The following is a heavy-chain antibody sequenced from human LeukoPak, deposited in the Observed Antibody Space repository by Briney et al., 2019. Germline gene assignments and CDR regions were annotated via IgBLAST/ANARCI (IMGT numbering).Heavy chain of an antibody. D-gene: IGHD5-12*01. CDR2: ISRSGDNT. Sequence: PGGSLRLSCVASGFTFTSYAMSWVRQAPGKGLEWVSAISRSGDNTYYADSVKGRFTISRDNSKSTLYLQVNRLRAEDTAVYYCAKQGYTTGWLYFDYWGQGTLVTVSS. J-gene: IGHJ4*02. V-gene: IGHV3-23*01. CDR1: GFTFTSYA. CDR3: AKQGYTTGWLYFDY.